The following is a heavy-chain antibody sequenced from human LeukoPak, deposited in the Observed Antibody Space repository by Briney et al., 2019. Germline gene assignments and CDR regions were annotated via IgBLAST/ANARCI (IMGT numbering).Heavy chain of an antibody. V-gene: IGHV3-74*01. CDR1: GFTFKNHW. CDR2: LSNDGSST. D-gene: IGHD6-6*01. Sequence: GGSLRLSCAASGFTFKNHWMNWVRQAPGKGLVSVSRLSNDGSSTGYVDSVKGRFTISRDNAKNTVYLQMNSLRAEDTAVYYCTRGYSISSEAHYGMDVWGQGTTVTVSS. CDR3: TRGYSISSEAHYGMDV. J-gene: IGHJ6*02.